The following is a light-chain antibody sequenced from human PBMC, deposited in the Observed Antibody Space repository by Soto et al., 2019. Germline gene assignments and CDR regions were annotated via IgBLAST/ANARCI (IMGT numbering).Light chain of an antibody. CDR1: QSVSSR. J-gene: IGKJ5*01. V-gene: IGKV3-15*01. CDR2: ATS. CDR3: QHLNSLPLT. Sequence: EIVMTQSPATLSVSPGGRATLSVRASQSVSSRLAWYQQKPGQAPRLLLYATSARATGLPARFSGSGFGTEFTLTISGLLPEDFATYHCQHLNSLPLTFGQGTRLEIK.